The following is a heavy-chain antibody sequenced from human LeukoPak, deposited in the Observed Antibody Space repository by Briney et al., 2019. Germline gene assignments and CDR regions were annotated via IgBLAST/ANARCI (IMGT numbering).Heavy chain of an antibody. J-gene: IGHJ4*02. CDR2: INPNSGGT. V-gene: IGHV1-2*02. D-gene: IGHD5-24*01. Sequence: GASVKVSCKASGYTFTGYYMHWVRQAPGQGLEWMGWINPNSGGTNYAQKFRGRVTMTRDTSISTAYMELSRLRSDDTAVYYCAREDGYKRAFDYWGQGTLVTVSS. CDR1: GYTFTGYY. CDR3: AREDGYKRAFDY.